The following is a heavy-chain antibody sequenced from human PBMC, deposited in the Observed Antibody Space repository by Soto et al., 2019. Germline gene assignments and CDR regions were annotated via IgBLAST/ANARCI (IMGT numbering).Heavy chain of an antibody. V-gene: IGHV3-74*01. CDR2: INNDETTT. CDR1: GFAFRSYW. Sequence: EVQLVESGGGLVQPGGSLRLSCAASGFAFRSYWLHWVRQVPGKGLVWVSRINNDETTTNYADSVKGRFTISRDNADNTLYLQMNSLRVEDTAVYYCASGVVGGVIVHWGQGTLVTVSS. D-gene: IGHD3-16*01. J-gene: IGHJ5*02. CDR3: ASGVVGGVIVH.